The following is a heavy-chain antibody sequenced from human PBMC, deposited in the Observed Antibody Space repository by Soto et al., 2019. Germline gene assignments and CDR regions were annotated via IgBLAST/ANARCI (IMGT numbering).Heavy chain of an antibody. CDR1: GGSISSGDW. CDR2: ISHSGSA. V-gene: IGHV4-4*02. CDR3: ARVISGRDEWFDY. Sequence: ETLSLTCAVSGGSISSGDWWDWARSPPVEGLEWVAEISHSGSANCNPSLKSRVTIAVDKSKIQVSLRLSSVTAADTSVYYCARVISGRDEWFDYWGQGTLVTVSS. D-gene: IGHD2-15*01. J-gene: IGHJ5*01.